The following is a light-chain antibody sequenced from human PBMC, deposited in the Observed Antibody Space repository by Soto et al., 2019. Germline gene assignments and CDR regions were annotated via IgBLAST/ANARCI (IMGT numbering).Light chain of an antibody. CDR3: LQDYNYPRT. J-gene: IGKJ1*01. Sequence: AIQMTQSPSSLSASVGDRITITCRASQDISTELGWYQQKPGTAPTLLIYSTSTLQSGVPSRFSGSGSGTDFTLTISSLQPEDFATYYCLQDYNYPRTFGQGTKVETK. V-gene: IGKV1-6*01. CDR1: QDISTE. CDR2: STS.